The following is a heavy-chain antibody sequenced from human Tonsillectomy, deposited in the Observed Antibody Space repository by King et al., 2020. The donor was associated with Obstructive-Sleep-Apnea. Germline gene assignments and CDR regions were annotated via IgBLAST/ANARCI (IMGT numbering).Heavy chain of an antibody. CDR3: AKDLGTEGFDY. V-gene: IGHV3-23*04. CDR1: GFTFNNYA. CDR2: IRGRGGET. Sequence: VQLVESGGGLVQRGGSLRLSCAASGFTFNNYAMSWVRQAPGKGLEWVSGIRGRGGETYYADSVKGRFTISRDNSKNTVNLQMNSLRAEDTAVYYCAKDLGTEGFDYWGPGTLVSVSS. J-gene: IGHJ4*02.